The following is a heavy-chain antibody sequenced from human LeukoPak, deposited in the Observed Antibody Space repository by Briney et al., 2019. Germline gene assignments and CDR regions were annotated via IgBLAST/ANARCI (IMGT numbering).Heavy chain of an antibody. Sequence: ASVEVFWKASGGTFSSYAISWVRQAPGQGLEWMGGIIPIFGTANYAQNFQGRVTITADQSTSTAYMQPSSLRSEPTAVYYCAKTSRGDVLRYFDSSLLSFDYWGQGTLVTVSS. V-gene: IGHV1-69*13. J-gene: IGHJ4*02. CDR1: GGTFSSYA. D-gene: IGHD3-9*01. CDR2: IIPIFGTA. CDR3: AKTSRGDVLRYFDSSLLSFDY.